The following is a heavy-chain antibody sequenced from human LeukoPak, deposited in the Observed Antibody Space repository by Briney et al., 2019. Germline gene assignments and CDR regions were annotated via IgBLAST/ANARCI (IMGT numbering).Heavy chain of an antibody. Sequence: GGSLRLSCAASGFTFSSYGMHWVRQAPGKGLEWVAFIRYDGSNKYYADSVKGRFTISRDNAKNSLYLQMNSLRAEDTAVYYCARLNYDYVWGAIQSYYYYYYKVVWGKGTTVTISS. D-gene: IGHD3-16*01. CDR2: IRYDGSNK. J-gene: IGHJ6*03. CDR3: ARLNYDYVWGAIQSYYYYYYKVV. V-gene: IGHV3-30*02. CDR1: GFTFSSYG.